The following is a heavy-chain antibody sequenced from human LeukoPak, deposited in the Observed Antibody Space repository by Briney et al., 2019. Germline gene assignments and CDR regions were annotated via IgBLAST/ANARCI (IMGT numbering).Heavy chain of an antibody. CDR2: INPSGGST. Sequence: ASVKVSCKASGFTFTAYYMHWVRQAPGQGLEWMGLINPSGGSTTYAQKFQGSVTMTRDTSTSTVYMELSSLKSEDTAVYYCARSRTRFDFWGQGTLVTVSS. J-gene: IGHJ4*02. D-gene: IGHD2-2*01. CDR3: ARSRTRFDF. CDR1: GFTFTAYY. V-gene: IGHV1-46*01.